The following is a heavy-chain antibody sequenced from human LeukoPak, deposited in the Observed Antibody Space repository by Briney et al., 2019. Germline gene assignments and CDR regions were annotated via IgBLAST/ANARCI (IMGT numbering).Heavy chain of an antibody. Sequence: GASVKVSCKASGYTFTGYYMHWVRQAPGQGLEWMGWINPNSGGTNYAQKFQGRVTMTRDTSISTAYMELSRLISDDTAVYYCARGGDIVATIGGSGYPDYWGQGTLVTVSS. D-gene: IGHD5-12*01. CDR2: INPNSGGT. J-gene: IGHJ4*02. CDR3: ARGGDIVATIGGSGYPDY. V-gene: IGHV1-2*02. CDR1: GYTFTGYY.